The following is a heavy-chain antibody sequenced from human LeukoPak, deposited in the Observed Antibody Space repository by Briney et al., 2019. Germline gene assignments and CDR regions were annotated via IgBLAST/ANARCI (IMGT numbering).Heavy chain of an antibody. CDR1: GDSISNYY. D-gene: IGHD5-18*01. V-gene: IGHV4-34*01. Sequence: PSETLSLTCSVSGDSISNYYWSWIRQPPGKGLEWIGEINHSGSTNYNPSLKSRVTISVDTSKNQFSLKLSSVTAADTAVYYCARSRSYGYRDVDYWGQGTLVTVSS. CDR2: INHSGST. CDR3: ARSRSYGYRDVDY. J-gene: IGHJ4*02.